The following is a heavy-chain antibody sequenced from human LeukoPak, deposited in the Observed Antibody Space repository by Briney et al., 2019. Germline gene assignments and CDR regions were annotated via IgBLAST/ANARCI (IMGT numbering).Heavy chain of an antibody. J-gene: IGHJ4*02. Sequence: AGGSLRLSCAASGFTFSSYWMSWVRQAPGKGLEWVANIKQDGSEKYCVDSVKGRFTISRDNAKNSLYLQMNSLRAEDTAVYYCARDPRGYSYARGDYWGQGTLVTVSS. CDR2: IKQDGSEK. CDR3: ARDPRGYSYARGDY. CDR1: GFTFSSYW. V-gene: IGHV3-7*04. D-gene: IGHD5-18*01.